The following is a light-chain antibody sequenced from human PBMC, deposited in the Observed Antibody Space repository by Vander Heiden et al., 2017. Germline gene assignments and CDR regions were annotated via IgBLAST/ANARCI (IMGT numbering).Light chain of an antibody. J-gene: IGKJ4*01. Sequence: EIVLTQSPGTLSLSPGERATLSCRASQSVSSSYLDWYQQKPGQAPRLLIYGASSMANGIPDRLSGSGSGTDFTLTISRLEPEDFAVYYWQQDGSSHSFGGGTRVEIK. V-gene: IGKV3-20*01. CDR1: QSVSSSY. CDR2: GAS. CDR3: QQDGSSHS.